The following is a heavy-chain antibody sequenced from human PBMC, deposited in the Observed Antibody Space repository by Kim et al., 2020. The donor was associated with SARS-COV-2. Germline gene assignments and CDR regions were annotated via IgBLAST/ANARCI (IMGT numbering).Heavy chain of an antibody. J-gene: IGHJ4*02. CDR3: AREEALEGSNPGC. V-gene: IGHV3-21*01. Sequence: GGSLRLSCAASGFTFSSYSMNWVRQAPGKGLEWVSSISSSSSYIYYADSVKGRFTISRDNAKNSLYLQMNSLRAEDTAVYYCAREEALEGSNPGCWGQGTLVTVSS. CDR1: GFTFSSYS. CDR2: ISSSSSYI. D-gene: IGHD4-4*01.